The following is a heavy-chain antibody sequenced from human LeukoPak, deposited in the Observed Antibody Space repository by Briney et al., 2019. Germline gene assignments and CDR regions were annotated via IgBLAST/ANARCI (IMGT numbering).Heavy chain of an antibody. CDR2: IYHSGST. CDR1: GYSISSGYY. V-gene: IGHV4-38-2*02. D-gene: IGHD3-10*01. CDR3: ARDSTMVRGFDY. Sequence: PSETLSLTCTVSGYSISSGYYWGWIRQTPGKGLEWIGSIYHSGSTYYNPSLKSRVTISVDTSKNQFSLKLSSVTAADTAVYCCARDSTMVRGFDYWGQGTLVTVSS. J-gene: IGHJ4*02.